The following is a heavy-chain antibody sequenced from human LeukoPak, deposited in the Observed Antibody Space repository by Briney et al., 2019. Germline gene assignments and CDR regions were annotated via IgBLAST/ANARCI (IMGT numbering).Heavy chain of an antibody. J-gene: IGHJ5*02. CDR3: ARPSIAAETWFDP. V-gene: IGHV1-2*02. CDR2: INTNSGGT. Sequence: ASVKVSCKASGYTFTGYYMHWVRQAPGQGIEWMGWINTNSGGTNYAQKFQGRVTMTRDTSISTAYMELSRLRSDDTAVYYCARPSIAAETWFDPWGQGTLVTVSS. D-gene: IGHD6-13*01. CDR1: GYTFTGYY.